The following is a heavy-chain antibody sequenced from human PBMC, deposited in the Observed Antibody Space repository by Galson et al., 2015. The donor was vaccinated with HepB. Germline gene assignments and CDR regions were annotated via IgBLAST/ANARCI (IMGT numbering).Heavy chain of an antibody. CDR2: FYHSGNT. CDR1: SYSMNTTYY. V-gene: IGHV4-38-2*02. CDR3: VRVRAAAVITSYWFDP. Sequence: LSLTCTVSSYSMNTTYYRGWLRQPPGKGLQWIGTFYHSGNTYHNPSLKSRADILVDTSKTHFSLKLSSVTAADTAVYYCVRVRAAAVITSYWFDPWGQGTLVTVSS. D-gene: IGHD6-13*01. J-gene: IGHJ5*02.